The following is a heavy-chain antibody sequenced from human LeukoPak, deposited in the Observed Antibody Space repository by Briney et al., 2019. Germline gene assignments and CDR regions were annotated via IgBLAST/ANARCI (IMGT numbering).Heavy chain of an antibody. V-gene: IGHV3-66*04. Sequence: GGSLRLSCAASGFTVSSNYMNWVRQAPGKGLEWVSVIYSGGSAYYADSVKGRFTIPRDNSKNTLYLQMNSLRADDTAVYYCASQRRVDLGFAFNLWGQGTMVTVSS. D-gene: IGHD3-9*01. J-gene: IGHJ3*01. CDR3: ASQRRVDLGFAFNL. CDR1: GFTVSSNY. CDR2: IYSGGSA.